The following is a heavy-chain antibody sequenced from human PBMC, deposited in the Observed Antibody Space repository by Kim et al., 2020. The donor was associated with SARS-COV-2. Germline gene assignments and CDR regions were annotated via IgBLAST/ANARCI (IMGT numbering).Heavy chain of an antibody. CDR1: GGSISSYY. D-gene: IGHD1-26*01. CDR2: IYYSGST. Sequence: SETLSLTCTVSGGSISSYYWSWIRQPPGKGLEWIGYIYYSGSTNYNPSLKSRVTISVDTSKNQFSLKLSSVTAADTAVYYCARVLGSYRGGYYYYMDVWGKGTTVTVSS. V-gene: IGHV4-59*01. CDR3: ARVLGSYRGGYYYYMDV. J-gene: IGHJ6*03.